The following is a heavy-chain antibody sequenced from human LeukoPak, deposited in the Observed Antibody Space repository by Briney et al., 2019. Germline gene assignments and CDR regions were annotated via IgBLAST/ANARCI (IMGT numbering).Heavy chain of an antibody. D-gene: IGHD2-15*01. Sequence: PGGSLRLSCAASGFTFSSYGMHWVCQAPGKGLEWVAVISYDGSNKYYADSVKGRFTISRDNSKNTLYLQMNSLGAEDTAVCYCAKDLGDIVVVVAANHDAFDIWGQGTMVTVSS. CDR2: ISYDGSNK. CDR3: AKDLGDIVVVVAANHDAFDI. J-gene: IGHJ3*02. V-gene: IGHV3-30*18. CDR1: GFTFSSYG.